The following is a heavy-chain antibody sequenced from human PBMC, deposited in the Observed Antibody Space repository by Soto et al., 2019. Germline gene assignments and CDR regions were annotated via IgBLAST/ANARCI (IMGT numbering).Heavy chain of an antibody. J-gene: IGHJ4*02. CDR3: ARHSLGGSGWAIDY. V-gene: IGHV3-21*01. Sequence: EVQLVESGGGLVKPGGSLRLSCAASGFTFSTYSMNWVRQAPGKGLEWVSSISSSSYYIYYSDSVRGRFSISIDYAQGPLSLQLNSLRAEDSAVYFCARHSLGGSGWAIDYWGQGTLVTVSS. CDR2: ISSSSYYI. D-gene: IGHD6-19*01. CDR1: GFTFSTYS.